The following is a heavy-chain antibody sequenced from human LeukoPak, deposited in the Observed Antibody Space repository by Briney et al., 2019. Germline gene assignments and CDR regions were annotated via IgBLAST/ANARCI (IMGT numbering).Heavy chain of an antibody. CDR3: AKATLRTCSGARCYYFDN. J-gene: IGHJ4*02. CDR1: GFTFTDYA. D-gene: IGHD2-15*01. CDR2: FSGGVDTT. Sequence: GGSLRLSCAASGFTFTDYAMSWVRQTPGKGLERVATFSGGVDTTYYANSVRGRFTISRDNSKNTLDLQMNSLRAEDTATYYCAKATLRTCSGARCYYFDNWGQGALVTVSS. V-gene: IGHV3-23*01.